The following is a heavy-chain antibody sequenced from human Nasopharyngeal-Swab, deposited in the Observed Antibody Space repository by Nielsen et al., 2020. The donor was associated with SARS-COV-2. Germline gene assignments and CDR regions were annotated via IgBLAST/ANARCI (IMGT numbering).Heavy chain of an antibody. Sequence: SGPTLVKPTQTLTLTCTFSGFSLYTTGVAVGWARQPPGKALEWLAVIFWDDDKRYSPSVNDKVAITRGTPQNQVVLTMTNMDPVDTATYYCVHRRELGFYFDNWGQGILVTVSS. CDR3: VHRRELGFYFDN. D-gene: IGHD3-16*01. V-gene: IGHV2-5*02. CDR2: IFWDDDK. CDR1: GFSLYTTGVA. J-gene: IGHJ4*02.